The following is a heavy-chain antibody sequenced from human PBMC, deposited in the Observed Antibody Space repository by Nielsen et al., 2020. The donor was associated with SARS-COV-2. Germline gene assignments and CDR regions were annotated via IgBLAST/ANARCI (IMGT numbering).Heavy chain of an antibody. CDR2: IDPSDSYT. CDR3: ARLSVNPGIVVVPAETGDYYYGMDV. V-gene: IGHV5-10-1*01. D-gene: IGHD2-2*01. Sequence: PREGLEWMGRIDPSDSYTNYSPSFQGHVTISADKSISTAYLQWSSLKASDTAMYYCARLSVNPGIVVVPAETGDYYYGMDVWGQGTTVTVSS. J-gene: IGHJ6*02.